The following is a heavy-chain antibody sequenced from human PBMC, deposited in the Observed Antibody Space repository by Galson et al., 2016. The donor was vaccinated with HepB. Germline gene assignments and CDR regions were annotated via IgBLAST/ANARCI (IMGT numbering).Heavy chain of an antibody. J-gene: IGHJ4*02. CDR3: ARGIYDSTGYYADY. V-gene: IGHV3-21*03. CDR1: GFTFSSYN. Sequence: SLRLSCAASGFTFSSYNMNWVRQAPGKGLEWVSSISRSGTYIYYGDSLKGRFTISRDDAKNSLSLQMHSLRAEDTAVYYCARGIYDSTGYYADYWGQGTLVTVSS. CDR2: ISRSGTYI. D-gene: IGHD3-22*01.